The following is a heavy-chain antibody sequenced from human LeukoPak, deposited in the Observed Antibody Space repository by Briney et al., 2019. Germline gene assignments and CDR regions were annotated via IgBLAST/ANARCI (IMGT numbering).Heavy chain of an antibody. CDR3: ARAVRVSNGALDY. D-gene: IGHD5/OR15-5a*01. CDR1: GFTFSSYS. Sequence: GGSLRLSCAASGFTFSSYSMNWVRQAPGKGLEWVSSISSSSSYIYYADSVKGRFTISRDNAKNSLYLQMNSLRAEDTAVYYCARAVRVSNGALDYWGQGTLVTVSS. CDR2: ISSSSSYI. V-gene: IGHV3-21*01. J-gene: IGHJ4*02.